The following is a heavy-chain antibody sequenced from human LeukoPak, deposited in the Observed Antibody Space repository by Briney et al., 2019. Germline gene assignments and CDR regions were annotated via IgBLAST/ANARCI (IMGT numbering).Heavy chain of an antibody. CDR3: ARGDYGFNAFDI. CDR1: GLTVSSNC. CDR2: IYSGGST. J-gene: IGHJ3*02. Sequence: GGSLRLSCAASGLTVSSNCMSWVRQAPGKGLEWVSVIYSGGSTYYADSVKGRFTISRDNSKNTLYLQMNSLRAEDTAVYYCARGDYGFNAFDIWGQGTMVTVSS. D-gene: IGHD4-17*01. V-gene: IGHV3-53*01.